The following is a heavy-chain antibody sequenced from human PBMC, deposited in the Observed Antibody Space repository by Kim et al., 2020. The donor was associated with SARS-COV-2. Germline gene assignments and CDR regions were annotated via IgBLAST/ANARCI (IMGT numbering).Heavy chain of an antibody. V-gene: IGHV3-30*18. CDR3: AKEEESGYSSGWTYYYYGMDV. J-gene: IGHJ6*02. CDR1: GFTFSSYG. Sequence: GGSLRLSCAASGFTFSSYGMHWVRQAPGKGLEWVAVISYDGSNKYYADSVKGRFTISRDNSKNTLYLQMNSLRAEDTAVYYCAKEEESGYSSGWTYYYYGMDVWGQGTTVTVSS. CDR2: ISYDGSNK. D-gene: IGHD6-19*01.